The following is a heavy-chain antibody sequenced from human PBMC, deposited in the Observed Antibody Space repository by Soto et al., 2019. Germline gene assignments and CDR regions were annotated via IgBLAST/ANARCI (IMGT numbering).Heavy chain of an antibody. CDR2: INYSGDT. V-gene: IGHV4-59*08. J-gene: IGHJ6*02. CDR3: ARQGYGGLHGLVDV. Sequence: QVQMQESGPRLVKPSETLSLTCTVSGVSLRGYYCSWFRQPPGKGLEWVGYINYSGDTYYNPSLESRVTLSVETSNNQYSLMINSVSATDTAVYYCARQGYGGLHGLVDVWCQGTTVTVSS. CDR1: GVSLRGYY. D-gene: IGHD5-18*01.